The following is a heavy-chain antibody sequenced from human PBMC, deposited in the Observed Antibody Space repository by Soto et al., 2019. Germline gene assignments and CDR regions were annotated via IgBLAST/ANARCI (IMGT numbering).Heavy chain of an antibody. CDR3: ARDFLVADAFDI. V-gene: IGHV1-18*01. J-gene: IGHJ3*02. CDR2: ISAYNGNT. D-gene: IGHD2-8*02. Sequence: ASVKVSCKASGGTFSSYTISWVRQAPGQGLEWMGWISAYNGNTNYAQKLQGRVTMTTDTSTSTAYMELRSLRSDDTAVYYCARDFLVADAFDIWGQGTMVTVSS. CDR1: GGTFSSYT.